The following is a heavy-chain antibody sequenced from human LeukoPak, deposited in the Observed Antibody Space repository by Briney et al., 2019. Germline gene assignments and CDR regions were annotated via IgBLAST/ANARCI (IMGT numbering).Heavy chain of an antibody. CDR1: GFTFSSYS. J-gene: IGHJ4*02. CDR2: ISRGGDYT. V-gene: IGHV3-21*01. D-gene: IGHD6-19*01. CDR3: ARDLIAVAGTGFDY. Sequence: PGRCLRLSCAASGFTFSSYSMNWVRQAPGKGLEWVSSISRGGDYTYSEDSVMGRFTISRDNAKDSLYLQLNSLRAEDTAVYYCARDLIAVAGTGFDYWGQGTLVSVSS.